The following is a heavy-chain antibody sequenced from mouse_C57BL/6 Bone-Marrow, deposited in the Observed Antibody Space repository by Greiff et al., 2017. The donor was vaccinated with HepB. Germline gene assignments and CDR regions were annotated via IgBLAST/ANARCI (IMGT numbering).Heavy chain of an antibody. D-gene: IGHD1-1*01. CDR2: IDPENGDT. Sequence: EVQLQQSGAELVRPGASVKLSCTASGFNIKDDYMHWVKQRPEQGLEWIGWIDPENGDTEYASKSQGKATITADTSSNTAYLQLSSLTSEDTAVYYCTTHYYGSSYAMDYWGQGTSVTVSS. V-gene: IGHV14-4*01. CDR1: GFNIKDDY. CDR3: TTHYYGSSYAMDY. J-gene: IGHJ4*01.